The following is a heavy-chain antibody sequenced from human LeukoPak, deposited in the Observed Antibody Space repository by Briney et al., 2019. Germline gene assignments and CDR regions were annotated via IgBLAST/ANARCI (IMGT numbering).Heavy chain of an antibody. J-gene: IGHJ4*02. D-gene: IGHD3-16*01. CDR3: AKVTGGDMITYGGLDY. CDR2: ISGSGAST. CDR1: GFTFSTNA. Sequence: PGGSLRLSCLTSGFTFSTNAMSWVRQAPGKGLEWISGISGSGASTYYADSVTGRFTISRDNSRNTLYLQMNSLRGDDTAVYYCAKVTGGDMITYGGLDYWGQGTLVTVSS. V-gene: IGHV3-23*01.